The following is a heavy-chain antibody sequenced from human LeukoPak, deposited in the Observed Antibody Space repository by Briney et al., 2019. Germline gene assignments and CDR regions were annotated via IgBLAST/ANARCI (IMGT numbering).Heavy chain of an antibody. V-gene: IGHV1-2*02. CDR2: INPNSGGT. Sequence: GASVKVSCKASGYTFTGYFIHWARQAPGQGLEWMGWINPNSGGTNYAQKFQGRVTMTRDTSISTAYMELTRLTSDDTAVYYCASHIVVVTARPDYFDCWGQGTLVTVSS. CDR1: GYTFTGYF. J-gene: IGHJ4*02. CDR3: ASHIVVVTARPDYFDC. D-gene: IGHD2-21*02.